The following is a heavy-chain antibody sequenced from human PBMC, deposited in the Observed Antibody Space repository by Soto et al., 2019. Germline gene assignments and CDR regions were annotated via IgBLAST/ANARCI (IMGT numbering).Heavy chain of an antibody. D-gene: IGHD3-3*01. CDR2: IYYSGST. Sequence: SETLSLTCTVSGGSISSSSYYWGWIRQPPGKGLEWIGSIYYSGSTYYNPSLKSRVTISVDTSKNQFSLKLSSVTAADTAVYYCARARRGSGYYNSRGIEFDYWGQGTLVTVSS. CDR3: ARARRGSGYYNSRGIEFDY. CDR1: GGSISSSSYY. J-gene: IGHJ4*02. V-gene: IGHV4-39*01.